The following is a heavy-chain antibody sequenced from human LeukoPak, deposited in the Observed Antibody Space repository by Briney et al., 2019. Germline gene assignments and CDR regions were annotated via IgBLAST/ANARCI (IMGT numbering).Heavy chain of an antibody. CDR3: AKGSSGYFVDL. J-gene: IGHJ5*02. V-gene: IGHV3-7*03. CDR2: IKQDGSEK. D-gene: IGHD3-22*01. CDR1: GFTFSSYW. Sequence: GGSLRLSCAASGFTFSSYWMSWVRQAPGKGLEWVANIKQDGSEKYYVDSVKGRFTISRGNSKNTLFLQMNSLRAEDTALYYCAKGSSGYFVDLWGQGTLVTVSS.